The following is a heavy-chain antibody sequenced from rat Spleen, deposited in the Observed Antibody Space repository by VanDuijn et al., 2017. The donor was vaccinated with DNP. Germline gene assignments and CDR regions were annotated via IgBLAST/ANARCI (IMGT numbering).Heavy chain of an antibody. CDR3: PRRTVAAGYFDY. CDR1: GFSLTSYG. J-gene: IGHJ2*01. V-gene: IGHV2-15*01. CDR2: IWGYGTT. Sequence: QVQLEESGPGLVQPSQTLSLTCTVSGFSLTSYGVSWVRQPPGKGLEWVGAIWGYGTTDYDSTLRSRLTISRDTCRSQVFLKMNSLQTEDTAIYFCPRRTVAAGYFDYWGQGVLVTVSS. D-gene: IGHD1-3*01.